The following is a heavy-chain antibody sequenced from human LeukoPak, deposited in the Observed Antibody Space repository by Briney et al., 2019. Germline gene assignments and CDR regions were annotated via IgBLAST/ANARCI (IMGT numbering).Heavy chain of an antibody. J-gene: IGHJ4*02. Sequence: SQTLSLTCTVSGGSISSGDYYWSWIRQPPGKGLEWIGYIYYSGSTNYNPSLKSRVTISVDTSKNQFSLKLSSVTAADTAVYYCARVRSSGWFPFDYWGQGTLVTVSS. D-gene: IGHD6-19*01. CDR1: GGSISSGDYY. CDR2: IYYSGST. V-gene: IGHV4-61*08. CDR3: ARVRSSGWFPFDY.